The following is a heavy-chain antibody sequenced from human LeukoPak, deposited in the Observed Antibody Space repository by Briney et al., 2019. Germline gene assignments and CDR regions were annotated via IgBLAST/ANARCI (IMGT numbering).Heavy chain of an antibody. CDR2: IRYDGSNK. V-gene: IGHV3-30*02. D-gene: IGHD2-15*01. J-gene: IGHJ4*02. CDR3: ARDYTYCSGSRCYDRFDY. CDR1: GFTFSSYG. Sequence: PGGSLRLSCAASGFTFSSYGMHWVRQALGKGLEWVAFIRYDGSNKYYADSVKGRFTISRDNSKNTLYLQMNSLRAEDTAVYYCARDYTYCSGSRCYDRFDYWGQGIRVTVSS.